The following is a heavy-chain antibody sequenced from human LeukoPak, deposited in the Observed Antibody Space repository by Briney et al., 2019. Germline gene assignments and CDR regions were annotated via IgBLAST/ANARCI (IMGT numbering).Heavy chain of an antibody. CDR1: GFTFSTYA. CDR2: ISFSGRST. J-gene: IGHJ4*02. CDR3: ARGEQQWLVPFDY. Sequence: GGSLRLSCAASGFTFSTYAMSWGRQAPGKGLGWVSSISFSGRSTYYVDSVKGRFTISRDNSKNTLYLQMNSLGAEDKAVYYCARGEQQWLVPFDYWGQGTLVTVSS. V-gene: IGHV3-23*01. D-gene: IGHD6-19*01.